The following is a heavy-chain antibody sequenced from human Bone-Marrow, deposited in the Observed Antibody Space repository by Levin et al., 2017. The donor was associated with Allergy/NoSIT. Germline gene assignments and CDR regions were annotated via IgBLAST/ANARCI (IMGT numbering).Heavy chain of an antibody. CDR1: GITFSDYSY. CDR2: ISGSGKTM. J-gene: IGHJ6*02. D-gene: IGHD3/OR15-3a*01. Sequence: PGGSLRLSCAASGITFSDYSYVVWIRQAPGKGLEWVSYISGSGKTMYYADSVKGRFTVARDNAKDSVFLQMSSLRAEDTAVYFCARGSLWAGHEDKYFYYGFDVWGQGTTVIVSS. V-gene: IGHV3-11*01. CDR3: ARGSLWAGHEDKYFYYGFDV.